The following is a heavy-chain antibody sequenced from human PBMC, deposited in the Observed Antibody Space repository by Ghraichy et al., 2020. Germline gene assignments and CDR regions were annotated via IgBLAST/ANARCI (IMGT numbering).Heavy chain of an antibody. Sequence: SETLSLTCTVSGGSISSGGYYWSWIRQYPGKGLEWIGYIYYSGSTYYNPSLKSRVTISVDTSKNQFSLKLSSVTAADTAVYCCARGSLERAGIDYWGQGTLVTVSS. CDR3: ARGSLERAGIDY. J-gene: IGHJ4*02. V-gene: IGHV4-31*03. CDR1: GGSISSGGYY. CDR2: IYYSGST.